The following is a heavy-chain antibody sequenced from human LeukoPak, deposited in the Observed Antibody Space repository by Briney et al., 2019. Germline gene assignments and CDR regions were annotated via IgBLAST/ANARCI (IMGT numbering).Heavy chain of an antibody. CDR1: GGSISSGGYS. J-gene: IGHJ3*02. CDR3: AKMGGTYAFDI. V-gene: IGHV4-30-2*01. Sequence: PSETLSLTCAVSGGSISSGGYSWSWIRQPPGKGLEWTGYIYHSGSTYYDPSLKSRVTISVDRSKNQFSLKLSSVTAADTAVYYCAKMGGTYAFDIWGQGTMVTVSS. D-gene: IGHD1-1*01. CDR2: IYHSGST.